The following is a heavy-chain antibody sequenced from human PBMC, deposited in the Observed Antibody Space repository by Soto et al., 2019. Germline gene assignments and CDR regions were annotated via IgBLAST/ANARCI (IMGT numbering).Heavy chain of an antibody. V-gene: IGHV3-64D*08. CDR3: VQGNVLLRYYFEF. CDR2: LTSDADTT. Sequence: PGGSLRLSCSVPSITFRNYAMYWLRQAPWNDLEYVSGLTSDADTTWHADSVKDRFTISRDNSDDTLYLQMSSLRVEDTAKYYCVQGNVLLRYYFEFWRPGTLVTVSP. CDR1: SITFRNYA. D-gene: IGHD2-15*01. J-gene: IGHJ2*01.